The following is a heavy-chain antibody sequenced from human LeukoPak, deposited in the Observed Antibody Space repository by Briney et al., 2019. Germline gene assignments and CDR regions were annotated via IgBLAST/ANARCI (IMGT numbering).Heavy chain of an antibody. D-gene: IGHD2-8*01. J-gene: IGHJ4*02. V-gene: IGHV3-73*01. CDR3: TRLPTYCGNGACYFDY. CDR1: GFAFSGSA. CDR2: VKSRADNYAT. Sequence: PGGSLNLSCSASGFAFSGSAIHWVRQASGKGLEWVGRVKSRADNYATAFAASMKGRFAISRDDSKNTAYLQMNSLRTEDTAVYYCTRLPTYCGNGACYFDYWGRGTLVTVSS.